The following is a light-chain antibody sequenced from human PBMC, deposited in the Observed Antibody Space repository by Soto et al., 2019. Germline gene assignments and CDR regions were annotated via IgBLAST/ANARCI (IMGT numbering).Light chain of an antibody. V-gene: IGLV1-40*01. Sequence: QSVLTQPPSVSGAPGQRVTISCTGSSSNIGAGYDVHWYQQLPGTAPKLLIYGNTNRPSGVPERFSGAKSGASASLAITGLQADDEAVYYCRPYDNSLNTVVFGGGTKLTVL. CDR2: GNT. CDR1: SSNIGAGYD. J-gene: IGLJ2*01. CDR3: RPYDNSLNTVV.